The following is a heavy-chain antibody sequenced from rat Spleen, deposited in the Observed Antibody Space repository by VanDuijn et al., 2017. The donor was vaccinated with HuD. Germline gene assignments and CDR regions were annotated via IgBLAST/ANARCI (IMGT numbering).Heavy chain of an antibody. D-gene: IGHD4-1*01. CDR3: ARHGGLRNGFAY. CDR1: GFTFSDYD. Sequence: EVQLVESGGGLVQPGGSLNLSCAASGFTFSDYDMAWVRQAPTRGLEWIASISTGGSVTYYRDSVKGRFTISRDDAKNTQYLQMDSLRSEDTAAYYCARHGGLRNGFAYWGQGTLVTVSS. CDR2: ISTGGSVT. J-gene: IGHJ3*01. V-gene: IGHV5S13*01.